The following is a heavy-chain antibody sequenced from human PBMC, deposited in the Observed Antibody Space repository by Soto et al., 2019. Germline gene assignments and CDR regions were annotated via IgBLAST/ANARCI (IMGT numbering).Heavy chain of an antibody. CDR3: ARTLQEYSSSWYDY. D-gene: IGHD6-13*01. CDR1: GYTFSSYY. Sequence: ASVKVSCKASGYTFSSYYMHWVRQAPGQGLEWMGIINPSRGGTNYAQTFRGRVTLTSDTSTSTVYMELSSLRSEDTAIYYCARTLQEYSSSWYDYWGQGTLVTVSP. J-gene: IGHJ4*02. V-gene: IGHV1-46*01. CDR2: INPSRGGT.